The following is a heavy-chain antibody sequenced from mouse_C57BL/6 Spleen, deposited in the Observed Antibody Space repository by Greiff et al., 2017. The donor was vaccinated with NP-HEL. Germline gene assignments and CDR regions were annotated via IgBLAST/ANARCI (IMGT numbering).Heavy chain of an antibody. CDR1: GYTFTSYW. CDR2: LDPSASYT. CDR3: ASPHNYGYAKDC. V-gene: IGHV1-59*01. J-gene: IGHJ4*01. Sequence: QVQLQQPGAELVSPGTSVKLSCKASGYTFTSYWMHWVKQRPGQGLEWIAVLDPSASYTNYNQKFNGNATLTVDTSSSTAYMQHSSLTSEDSAVYYCASPHNYGYAKDCWGQGTSVTVAT. D-gene: IGHD1-2*01.